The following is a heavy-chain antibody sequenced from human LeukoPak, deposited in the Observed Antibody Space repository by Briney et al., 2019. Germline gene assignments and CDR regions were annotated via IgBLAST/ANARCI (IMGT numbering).Heavy chain of an antibody. Sequence: PGGSLRLSCVASGFTFSNYDMSWFRQTPGRGLEWVSAVLTGGNTYYTDSVKGRFTISRDNSKNTLYLLMNSLRAEDTAIYYCAKYIVTTTGGDYWGPGTLVTVSS. CDR1: GFTFSNYD. J-gene: IGHJ4*02. CDR2: VLTGGNT. CDR3: AKYIVTTTGGDY. V-gene: IGHV3-23*01. D-gene: IGHD4-17*01.